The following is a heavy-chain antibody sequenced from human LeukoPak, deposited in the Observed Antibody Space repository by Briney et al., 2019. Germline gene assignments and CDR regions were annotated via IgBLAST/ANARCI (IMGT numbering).Heavy chain of an antibody. CDR2: ISAYNGNT. J-gene: IGHJ4*02. CDR1: GYTFTSYG. Sequence: ASVKVSCKASGYTFTSYGISWVRQAPGQGLEWMGWISAYNGNTNYAQKLQGRVTMTTDTSTSTAYMELRSLRSDDTAVYYCAREGDPYYYDSSGYVTPGDYWGQGTLVTVSS. D-gene: IGHD3-22*01. CDR3: AREGDPYYYDSSGYVTPGDY. V-gene: IGHV1-18*01.